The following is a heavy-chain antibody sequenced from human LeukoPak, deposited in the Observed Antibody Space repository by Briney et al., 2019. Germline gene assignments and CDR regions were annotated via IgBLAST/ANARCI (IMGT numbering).Heavy chain of an antibody. CDR3: AKRFLEWPHDY. Sequence: GGSLRLSCAASGFTFSSYAMSWVRQAPGRGLEWVSAISGSGGSTYYADPVKGRFTISRDNSKNTLYLQMNSLRAEDTAVYYCAKRFLEWPHDYWGQGTLVTVSS. J-gene: IGHJ4*02. D-gene: IGHD3-3*01. CDR1: GFTFSSYA. V-gene: IGHV3-23*01. CDR2: ISGSGGST.